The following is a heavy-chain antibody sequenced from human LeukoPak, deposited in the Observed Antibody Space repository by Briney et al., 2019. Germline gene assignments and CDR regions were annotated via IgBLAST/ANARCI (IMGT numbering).Heavy chain of an antibody. V-gene: IGHV3-15*01. CDR2: INDNGYNT. CDR1: GFTFSSYW. Sequence: GGSLRLSCAASGFTFSSYWMHWVRQAPGKGLEYVAIINDNGYNTDYAAPVKGRFTISRDDSKNTLFLQMNSLKTEDTAVYYCTTDHDTSSWTFIYWGQGTLVTVSS. D-gene: IGHD6-13*01. J-gene: IGHJ4*02. CDR3: TTDHDTSSWTFIY.